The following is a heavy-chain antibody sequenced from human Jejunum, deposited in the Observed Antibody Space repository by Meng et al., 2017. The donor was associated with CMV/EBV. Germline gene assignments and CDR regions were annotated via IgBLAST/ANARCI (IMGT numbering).Heavy chain of an antibody. J-gene: IGHJ4*02. V-gene: IGHV1-46*01. CDR3: ARVGHSNSESFDF. D-gene: IGHD4-11*01. CDR2: INPTGGST. CDR1: VYTFTDYY. Sequence: CKASVYTFTDYYMHWVRQAPGQGLEWVGTINPTGGSTTYARRLQGRVAMTRDTFTGTVYLDLSSLRSEDTAVYYCARVGHSNSESFDFWGQGTLVTVSS.